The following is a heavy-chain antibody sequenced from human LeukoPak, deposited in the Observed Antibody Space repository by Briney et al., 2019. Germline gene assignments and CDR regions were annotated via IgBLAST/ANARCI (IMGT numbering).Heavy chain of an antibody. J-gene: IGHJ4*02. V-gene: IGHV4-39*01. CDR3: ARHEEEDGYNAKTFDY. CDR1: GGSIGSSNYF. Sequence: SETLSLTCTVSGGSIGSSNYFWGWIRQTPGMGLEWIGSIYYSGTIYYHPSLKSRVTISVDTSKNQFSLRLRSVTAADTAVYYCARHEEEDGYNAKTFDYWGQGTLVTVSS. CDR2: IYYSGTI. D-gene: IGHD5-24*01.